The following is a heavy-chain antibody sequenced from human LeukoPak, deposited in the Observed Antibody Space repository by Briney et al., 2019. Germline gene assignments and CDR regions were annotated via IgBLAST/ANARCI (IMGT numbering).Heavy chain of an antibody. J-gene: IGHJ4*02. CDR3: ASGSGWFSFDS. V-gene: IGHV3-11*04. CDR1: GFSFSDYY. CDR2: ISSSSGTI. D-gene: IGHD6-19*01. Sequence: GGSLRLSCAASGFSFSDYYMSWIRQAPGKVLEWLSYISSSSGTIYYADSVKGRFTISRDNAQNSLFLQMNSLRAEDTAVYFCASGSGWFSFDSWGQGTLVTVAS.